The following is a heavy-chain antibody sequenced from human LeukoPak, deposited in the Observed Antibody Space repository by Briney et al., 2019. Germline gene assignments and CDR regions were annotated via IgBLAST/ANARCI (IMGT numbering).Heavy chain of an antibody. CDR1: GYRFSGNF. V-gene: IGHV1-2*02. J-gene: IGHJ5*02. CDR3: ARAREVTGLTP. Sequence: ASVKVSCKASGYRFSGNFIHWVRQAPGQGLEWMAWINPNSGDTNYEQKFQGRVTVAGDTSISTVYMDLSSLTYDDRAIYYCARAREVTGLTPWGQGTLVTVSS. CDR2: INPNSGDT. D-gene: IGHD3-9*01.